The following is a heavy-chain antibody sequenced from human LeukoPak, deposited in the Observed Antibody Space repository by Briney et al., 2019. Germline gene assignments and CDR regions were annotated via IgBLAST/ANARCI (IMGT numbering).Heavy chain of an antibody. CDR3: ATALASQPDSSGYYYLPDY. CDR2: FDPEDGET. V-gene: IGHV1-24*01. D-gene: IGHD3-22*01. Sequence: SVKVSCKVSGYTLTELSMHWVRQAPGKGLGWMGGFDPEDGETIYAQKFQGRVTMTEDTSTDTAYMELSSLRSEDTAVYYCATALASQPDSSGYYYLPDYWGQGTLVTVSS. J-gene: IGHJ4*02. CDR1: GYTLTELS.